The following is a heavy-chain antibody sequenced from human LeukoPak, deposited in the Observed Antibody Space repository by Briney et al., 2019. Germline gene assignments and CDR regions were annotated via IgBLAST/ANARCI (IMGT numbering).Heavy chain of an antibody. D-gene: IGHD3-10*01. CDR2: ISAYNGNT. J-gene: IGHJ4*02. Sequence: ASVKVSCKASGGTFSSYAISWVRQAPGQGLEWMGWISAYNGNTNYAQKLQGRVTMTTDTSTSTAYMELRSLRSDDTAVYYCASGYYYGSGSLPFDYWGQGTLVTVSS. V-gene: IGHV1-18*01. CDR3: ASGYYYGSGSLPFDY. CDR1: GGTFSSYA.